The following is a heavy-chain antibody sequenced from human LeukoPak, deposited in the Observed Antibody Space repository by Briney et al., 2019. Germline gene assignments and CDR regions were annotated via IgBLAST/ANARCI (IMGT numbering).Heavy chain of an antibody. J-gene: IGHJ3*02. CDR3: ASGGSGSDPDAFDI. CDR1: GGTFSSYA. Sequence: ASVKVSCKASGGTFSSYAISWVRQAPGQGLEWMGGIIPIFGTANYAQKFQGRVTITTDESTSTAYMELSSLRSEGTAVYYCASGGSGSDPDAFDIWGQGTMVTVSS. D-gene: IGHD1-26*01. V-gene: IGHV1-69*05. CDR2: IIPIFGTA.